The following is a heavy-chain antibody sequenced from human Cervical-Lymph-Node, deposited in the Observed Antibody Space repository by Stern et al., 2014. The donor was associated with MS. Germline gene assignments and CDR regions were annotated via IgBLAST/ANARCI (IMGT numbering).Heavy chain of an antibody. CDR3: ARGVGDDFWSGSGFDP. V-gene: IGHV4-59*01. CDR2: IYYSGST. D-gene: IGHD3-3*01. J-gene: IGHJ5*02. CDR1: GGSIRSYY. Sequence: QLQLQESGPGLVKPSETLSLTCTVSGGSIRSYYWSWIRQSPGKGLEWIGYIYYSGSTNYNPSLKSRVTLSVDTSKNQFSLKLTSVTAADTAVYYCARGVGDDFWSGSGFDPWGQGTLVTVSS.